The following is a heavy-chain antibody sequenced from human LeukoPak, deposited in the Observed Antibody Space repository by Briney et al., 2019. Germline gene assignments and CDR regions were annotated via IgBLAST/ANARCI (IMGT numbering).Heavy chain of an antibody. D-gene: IGHD5-12*01. CDR2: MNHEGSET. CDR1: GFDFSGYW. J-gene: IGHJ4*02. CDR3: VRGGRATFDA. Sequence: PGGSLGLSCAVSGFDFSGYWMTWVRQVPGKGLEWVATMNHEGSETYYLHSVKGRFTISRDNAENSLYLLMNGLRPEDMALYYCVRGGRATFDAWGQGTLVTVSS. V-gene: IGHV3-7*01.